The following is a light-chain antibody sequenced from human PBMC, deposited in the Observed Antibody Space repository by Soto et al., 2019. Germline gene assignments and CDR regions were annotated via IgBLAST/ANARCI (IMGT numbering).Light chain of an antibody. CDR1: QTVSSDY. Sequence: IELTQSPDTLSLSPGERATLSCRASQTVSSDYLAWYQQKPGQAPRLLIYGASTRATGIPDRFSGSGSGTDFTLTITKLEPEDFGMYYCRKYGNSPWMYTFGRGTKVEIK. CDR3: RKYGNSPWMYT. V-gene: IGKV3-20*01. CDR2: GAS. J-gene: IGKJ2*01.